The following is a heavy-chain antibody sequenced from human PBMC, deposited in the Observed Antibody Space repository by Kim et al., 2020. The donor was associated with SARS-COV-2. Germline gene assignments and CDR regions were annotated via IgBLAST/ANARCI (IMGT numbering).Heavy chain of an antibody. V-gene: IGHV5-51*01. CDR2: IYPGDSDT. Sequence: GESLKISCKGSGYSFTSYWIGWVRQMPGKGLEWMGIIYPGDSDTRYSPSFQGQVTISADKSISTAYLQWSSLKASGNAMYYCAGHAGVGIAAAGFGTGVMDVWGQGTTVTVSS. D-gene: IGHD6-13*01. J-gene: IGHJ6*02. CDR1: GYSFTSYW. CDR3: AGHAGVGIAAAGFGTGVMDV.